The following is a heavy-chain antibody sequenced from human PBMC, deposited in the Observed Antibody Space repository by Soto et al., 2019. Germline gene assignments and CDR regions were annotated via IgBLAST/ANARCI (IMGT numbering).Heavy chain of an antibody. V-gene: IGHV1-46*01. D-gene: IGHD6-25*01. CDR1: GYTFTSYY. CDR2: INPSGGST. J-gene: IGHJ4*02. CDR3: ARSPASRPRAYSDL. Sequence: ASVKVSCKASGYTFTSYYMHWVRQAPGQGLEWMGIINPSGGSTTYAQKFQGRVTMTRDTSTNTIYMELSSLRSEDTAVYYCARSPASRPRAYSDLWGQGTLVTVSS.